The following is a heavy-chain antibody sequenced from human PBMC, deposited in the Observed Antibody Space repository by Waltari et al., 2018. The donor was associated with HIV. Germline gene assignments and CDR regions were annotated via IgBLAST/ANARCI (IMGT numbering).Heavy chain of an antibody. CDR1: GGSISSYY. CDR2: IYTSGST. CDR3: ARGGYCSSTSCSDFDY. J-gene: IGHJ4*02. D-gene: IGHD2-2*01. V-gene: IGHV4-4*07. Sequence: QVQLQESGPGLVKPSETLSLTCTVSGGSISSYYWSWIRQPAGKGLEWIGRIYTSGSTNYNPSLKSRVTMSGDTSKNQFSLKLSSVTAADTAVYYCARGGYCSSTSCSDFDYWGQGTLVTVSS.